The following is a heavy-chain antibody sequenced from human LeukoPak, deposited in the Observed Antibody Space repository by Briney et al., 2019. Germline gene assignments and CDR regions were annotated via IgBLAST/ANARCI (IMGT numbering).Heavy chain of an antibody. D-gene: IGHD3-3*01. Sequence: ASVKVSCKASGYTFTSYGISWVRQAPGQGLEWMGWINPNSGGTNYAQKFQGRVTMTRDTSISTAYMELSSLRSEDTAVYYCATAYYDFWSGYRYSFDYWGQGTLVTVSS. CDR2: INPNSGGT. J-gene: IGHJ4*02. V-gene: IGHV1-2*02. CDR3: ATAYYDFWSGYRYSFDY. CDR1: GYTFTSYG.